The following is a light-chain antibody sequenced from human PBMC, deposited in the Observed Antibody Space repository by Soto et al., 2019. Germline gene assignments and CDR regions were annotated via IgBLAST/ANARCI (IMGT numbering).Light chain of an antibody. Sequence: DIQMTQSPSTLSASVGDRVTITCRASQSISSWLAWYQQKPGKAPKLLIYDASSLESGVPSRFSGSGSGTEFTLTISSLQPDDVATYYCQQYNSYSWTFGQGTKV. V-gene: IGKV1-5*01. CDR2: DAS. CDR1: QSISSW. J-gene: IGKJ1*01. CDR3: QQYNSYSWT.